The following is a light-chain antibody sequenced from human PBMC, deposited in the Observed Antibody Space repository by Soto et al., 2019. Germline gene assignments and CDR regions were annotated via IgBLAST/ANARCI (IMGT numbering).Light chain of an antibody. CDR3: QQSYSFPRT. Sequence: DIPMTQSPSSLSASVGDRVTITCRASQSIRDYLNWYQQKPGKAPKVLIYAAFNLQTGVPSRFSGSGSGTDFTLTISSLQPEDFATYYCQQSYSFPRTFGPGTKVDIK. J-gene: IGKJ3*01. CDR2: AAF. CDR1: QSIRDY. V-gene: IGKV1-39*01.